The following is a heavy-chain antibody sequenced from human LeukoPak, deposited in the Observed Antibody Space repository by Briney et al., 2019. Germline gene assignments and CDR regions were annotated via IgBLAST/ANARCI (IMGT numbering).Heavy chain of an antibody. D-gene: IGHD3-22*01. CDR3: TRHNYYEDGFDY. V-gene: IGHV3-73*01. Sequence: GGSLKLSCAASGFTFSGSAMLWVRQASGRGRGWVGRISSKANTYATAYAAPVKRRLLISRDDSKNTAYLQMNSLKTEDTAVYYCTRHNYYEDGFDYWGEGTLVTVSS. J-gene: IGHJ4*02. CDR2: ISSKANTYAT. CDR1: GFTFSGSA.